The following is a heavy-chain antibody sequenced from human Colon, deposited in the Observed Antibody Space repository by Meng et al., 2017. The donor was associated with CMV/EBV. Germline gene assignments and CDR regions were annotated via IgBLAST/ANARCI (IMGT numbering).Heavy chain of an antibody. D-gene: IGHD2-21*02. CDR1: RYKFYIFG. Sequence: KASRYKFYIFGMTWVRQAPGQGLEWVGWISAKNGDTRYARKFQGRVTVTTDTSTKTVYMELRGLRSDDSAMYYCARAGAEVTTHFDFWGQGTLVTVSS. J-gene: IGHJ4*02. CDR3: ARAGAEVTTHFDF. CDR2: ISAKNGDT. V-gene: IGHV1-18*04.